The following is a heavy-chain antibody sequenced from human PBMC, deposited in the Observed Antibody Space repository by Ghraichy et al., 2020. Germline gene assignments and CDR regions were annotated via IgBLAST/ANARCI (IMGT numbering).Heavy chain of an antibody. CDR2: IGGAGGAT. Sequence: GGSLRLSCATSGFTFSSYAMSWFRQAPGKGPEWVSAIGGAGGATFYADSVKGRFTISRDNSKNTLYLQMSSLGAEDTALYYCAKEQNCFDSSGPWGQGTLVTVSS. CDR1: GFTFSSYA. J-gene: IGHJ4*02. D-gene: IGHD3-22*01. CDR3: AKEQNCFDSSGP. V-gene: IGHV3-23*01.